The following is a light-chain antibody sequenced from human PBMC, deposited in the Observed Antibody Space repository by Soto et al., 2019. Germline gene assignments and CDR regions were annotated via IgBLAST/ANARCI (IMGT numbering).Light chain of an antibody. V-gene: IGLV3-21*02. J-gene: IGLJ1*01. CDR3: QVWDDNSDHHV. CDR1: NIGGKS. Sequence: SYELTQTSSVSVAPGQTARISCGGNNIGGKSVHWYQQKPGQAPVVVVYDDSDRPSGIPERFPGSNSGNTATLTISRVEAGDEADYHCQVWDDNSDHHVFGTGTKATV. CDR2: DDS.